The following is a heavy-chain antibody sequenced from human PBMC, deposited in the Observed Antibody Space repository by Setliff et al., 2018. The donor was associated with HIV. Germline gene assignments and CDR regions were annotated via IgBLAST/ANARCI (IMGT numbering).Heavy chain of an antibody. V-gene: IGHV4-31*01. J-gene: IGHJ3*02. CDR3: ARSPLNYYDKSDAFDI. CDR2: IYYSGGT. D-gene: IGHD3-22*01. Sequence: SETLSLTCTVSGGSISSGGYYWSWIRQLPGKGLECIGYIYYSGGTYYNPSLKSLVTISVDTSKNQFSLKLSSVTAADTAVYYCARSPLNYYDKSDAFDIWGQGTMVTVS. CDR1: GGSISSGGYY.